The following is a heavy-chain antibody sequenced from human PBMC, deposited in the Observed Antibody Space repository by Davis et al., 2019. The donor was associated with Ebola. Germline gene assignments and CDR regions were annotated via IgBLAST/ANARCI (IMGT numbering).Heavy chain of an antibody. CDR3: ASGEGITIFGVALDY. D-gene: IGHD3-3*01. CDR1: GYSFTSYW. J-gene: IGHJ4*02. Sequence: KVSCKGSGYSFTSYWIGWVRQMPGKGLEWMGIIYPGDSDTRYSPSFQGQVTISADKSISTAYLQWSSLKASDTAMYYCASGEGITIFGVALDYWGQGTLVTVSS. V-gene: IGHV5-51*01. CDR2: IYPGDSDT.